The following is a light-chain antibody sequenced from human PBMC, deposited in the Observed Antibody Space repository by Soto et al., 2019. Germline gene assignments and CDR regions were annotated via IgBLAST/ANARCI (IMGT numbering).Light chain of an antibody. J-gene: IGLJ3*02. V-gene: IGLV2-14*01. CDR3: SSFTTSTWV. CDR1: SSDVGGYDY. Sequence: QSALTQPASVSGSPGQSITISCTGTSSDVGGYDYVSWYQHHPGKAPKLMIYEITNRPSGVSNRFSGSKSGNTASLTISGLQVEDEADYYCSSFTTSTWVFGGGTKVTVL. CDR2: EIT.